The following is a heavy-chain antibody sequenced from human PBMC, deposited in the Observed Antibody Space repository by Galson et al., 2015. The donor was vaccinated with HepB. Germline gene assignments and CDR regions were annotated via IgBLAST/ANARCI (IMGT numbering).Heavy chain of an antibody. V-gene: IGHV3-23*01. CDR2: IRASGGGA. D-gene: IGHD3-16*01. CDR3: AKEHNGGHSGFDM. Sequence: SLRLSCAAPGFIFDNYAMNWVRQAPAKGLEWVSGIRASGGGANYADAVKGRFIISRDNSKNTLYLEMNSLRVEDTAVYYCAKEHNGGHSGFDMWGQGTMVTVSP. CDR1: GFIFDNYA. J-gene: IGHJ3*02.